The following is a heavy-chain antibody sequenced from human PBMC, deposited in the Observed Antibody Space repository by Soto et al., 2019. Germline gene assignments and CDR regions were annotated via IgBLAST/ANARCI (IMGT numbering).Heavy chain of an antibody. Sequence: SVKVSCKASGGTFSSYTISWVRQAPGQGLEWMGRIIPILGIANYAQKFQGRVTITADKSTSTAYMELSSLRSEDTAVYYCARDTIAAAGFYGMDVWGQGTTVTVSS. CDR2: IIPILGIA. J-gene: IGHJ6*02. D-gene: IGHD6-13*01. CDR1: GGTFSSYT. V-gene: IGHV1-69*04. CDR3: ARDTIAAAGFYGMDV.